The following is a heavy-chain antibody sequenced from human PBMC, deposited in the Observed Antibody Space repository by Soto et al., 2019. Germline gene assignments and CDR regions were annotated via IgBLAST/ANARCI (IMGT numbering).Heavy chain of an antibody. CDR1: GFTFSSYW. D-gene: IGHD6-6*01. J-gene: IGHJ6*02. V-gene: IGHV3-7*03. Sequence: PGGSLRLSCAASGFTFSSYWMSWVRQAPGKGLEWVANIKQDGSEKYYVDSVKGRFTISRDNAKNSLYLQMNSLRAEDTAVYYCARDRYSSSYYYYGMDVWGQGTTVTVSS. CDR3: ARDRYSSSYYYYGMDV. CDR2: IKQDGSEK.